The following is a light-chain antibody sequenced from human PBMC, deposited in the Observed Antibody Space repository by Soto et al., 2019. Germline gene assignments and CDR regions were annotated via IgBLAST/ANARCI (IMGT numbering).Light chain of an antibody. V-gene: IGLV2-14*02. Sequence: QSVLTQPASVSGSPRQSITISCTGANSDVGSYNLVSWFQQHPGKAPKLVIYEASKRPSGVSYRFSASKSRDTASLTISGLQAEDEADYYCSSYTSSSPYVFGTGTKVTV. CDR2: EAS. J-gene: IGLJ1*01. CDR3: SSYTSSSPYV. CDR1: NSDVGSYNL.